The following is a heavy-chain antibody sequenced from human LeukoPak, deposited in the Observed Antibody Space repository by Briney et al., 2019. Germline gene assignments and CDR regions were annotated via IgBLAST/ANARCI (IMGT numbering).Heavy chain of an antibody. V-gene: IGHV1-2*02. J-gene: IGHJ4*02. CDR3: ARTNPTYYYDSSGYYPGGY. Sequence: ASVKVSCKASGYTFTNYYMHWVRQAPGQGLEWMGWINPNSGGTNYAQKFQGRVTMTRDTSISTAYMELSRLRSDDTAVYYCARTNPTYYYDSSGYYPGGYWGQGTLVTVSS. CDR2: INPNSGGT. D-gene: IGHD3-22*01. CDR1: GYTFTNYY.